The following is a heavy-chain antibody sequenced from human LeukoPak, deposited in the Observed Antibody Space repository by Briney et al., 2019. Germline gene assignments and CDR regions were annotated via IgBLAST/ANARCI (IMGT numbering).Heavy chain of an antibody. Sequence: SETLSLTCTVSGGSISGSYWSWIRQPPGKGLEYIGYIYYSGSTNYNPSLRSRVTMSVDTSKNQFSLKMSSVTAADTAVYYCARDKYSGQLVFDYRGQGSLVVVSS. J-gene: IGHJ4*02. D-gene: IGHD6-6*01. CDR3: ARDKYSGQLVFDY. CDR2: IYYSGST. CDR1: GGSISGSY. V-gene: IGHV4-59*01.